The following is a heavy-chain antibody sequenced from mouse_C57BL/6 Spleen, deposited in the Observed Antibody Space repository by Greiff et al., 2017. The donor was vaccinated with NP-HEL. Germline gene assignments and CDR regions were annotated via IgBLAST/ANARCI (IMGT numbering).Heavy chain of an antibody. V-gene: IGHV5-9-1*02. Sequence: DVMLVESGEGLVKPGGSLKLSCAASGFTFSSYAMSWVRQTPEKRLEWVAYISSGGDYIYYADTVKGRFTISRDNARNTLYLQMSSLKSEDTAMYYCTREGTTVVARAMDYWGQGTSVTVSS. D-gene: IGHD1-1*01. CDR1: GFTFSSYA. CDR3: TREGTTVVARAMDY. J-gene: IGHJ4*01. CDR2: ISSGGDYI.